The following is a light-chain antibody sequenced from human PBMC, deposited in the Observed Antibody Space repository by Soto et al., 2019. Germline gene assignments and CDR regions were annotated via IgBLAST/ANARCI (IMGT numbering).Light chain of an antibody. J-gene: IGKJ1*01. CDR1: QSVLDRSNNKNY. CDR2: WAS. Sequence: DIVLTQSPDSLAVSLGERATISCKSSQSVLDRSNNKNYLAWYQQKPGQPPKMLIYWASTRESGVPDRFSGSGSGTDFSLTTSGLQSEDVAVYFCHQSNTSPQTFGQGTTVEIK. CDR3: HQSNTSPQT. V-gene: IGKV4-1*01.